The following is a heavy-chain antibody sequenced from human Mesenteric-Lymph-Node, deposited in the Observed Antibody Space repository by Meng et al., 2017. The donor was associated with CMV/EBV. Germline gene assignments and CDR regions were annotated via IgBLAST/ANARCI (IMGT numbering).Heavy chain of an antibody. V-gene: IGHV3-11*01. CDR2: ISSSGSTI. Sequence: SGSTFRDYYMSWIRQAPGKGLEWVSYISSSGSTIYYADSVKGRFTISRDNAKNSLYLQMNSLRAEDTAVYYCARDWYGSGSYYRIIGYWGQGTLVTVSS. CDR3: ARDWYGSGSYYRIIGY. J-gene: IGHJ4*02. D-gene: IGHD3-10*01. CDR1: GSTFRDYY.